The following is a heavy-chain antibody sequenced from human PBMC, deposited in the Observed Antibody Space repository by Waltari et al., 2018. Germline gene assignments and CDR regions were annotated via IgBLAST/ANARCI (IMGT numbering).Heavy chain of an antibody. CDR3: AKGRGTFWSGYPIDYYYGMDV. CDR2: ISGSGGST. Sequence: EVQLLESGGGLVQPGGSLRLSCAASGFTFSSYAMSWVRQAPGKGLEWVSAISGSGGSTYSADSVKGRFAISRDNSKNTLYLQMNSLRAEDTAVYYCAKGRGTFWSGYPIDYYYGMDVWGQGTTVTVSS. D-gene: IGHD3-3*01. V-gene: IGHV3-23*01. CDR1: GFTFSSYA. J-gene: IGHJ6*02.